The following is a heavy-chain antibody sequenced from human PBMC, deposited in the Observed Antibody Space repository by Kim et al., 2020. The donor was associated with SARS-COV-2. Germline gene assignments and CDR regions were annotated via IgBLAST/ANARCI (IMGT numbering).Heavy chain of an antibody. V-gene: IGHV3-48*03. J-gene: IGHJ4*02. CDR1: GFTFSSYE. CDR2: ISSSGSTI. CDR3: ARDFGVQLWSDYFDY. Sequence: GGSLRLSCAASGFTFSSYEMNWVRQAPGKGLEWVSYISSSGSTIYYADSVKGRFTISRDNAKNSLYLQMNSLRAEDTAVYYCARDFGVQLWSDYFDYWGQGTLVTVSS. D-gene: IGHD5-18*01.